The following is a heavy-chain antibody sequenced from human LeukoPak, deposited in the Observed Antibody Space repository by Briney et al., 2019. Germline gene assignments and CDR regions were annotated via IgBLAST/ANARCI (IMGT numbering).Heavy chain of an antibody. V-gene: IGHV4-39*01. CDR2: IYYSGST. CDR1: GGSISSYY. Sequence: SETLSLTCTVSGGSISSYYWRWIRQPPGKGLEWIGSIYYSGSTYYNPSLKSRVTISVDTSKNQFSLKLSSVTAADTAVYYCARTLAVAGIYHGAFDIWGQGTMVTVSS. CDR3: ARTLAVAGIYHGAFDI. D-gene: IGHD6-19*01. J-gene: IGHJ3*02.